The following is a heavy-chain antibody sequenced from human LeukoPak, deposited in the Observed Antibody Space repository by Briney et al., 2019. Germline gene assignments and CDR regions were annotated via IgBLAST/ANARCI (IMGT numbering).Heavy chain of an antibody. V-gene: IGHV5-51*01. Sequence: GESLKISCKGSGYSFTSYWIGWVRQMPGKGLEWMGIIYPGDSDTRYSPSFQGQVTISADKSISTAYLQWSSLKASDTAMYYCAGGPIAAAGTGFDDAFDIWGQGTMVTVSS. CDR2: IYPGDSDT. CDR3: AGGPIAAAGTGFDDAFDI. D-gene: IGHD6-13*01. CDR1: GYSFTSYW. J-gene: IGHJ3*02.